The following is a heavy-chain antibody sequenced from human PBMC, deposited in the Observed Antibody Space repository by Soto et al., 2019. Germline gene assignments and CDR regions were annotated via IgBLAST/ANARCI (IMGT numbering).Heavy chain of an antibody. D-gene: IGHD3-22*01. CDR1: GFTFSSYA. J-gene: IGHJ5*02. V-gene: IGHV3-33*01. Sequence: QVQLVESGGGVVQPGRSLRLSCAASGFTFSSYAMHWVRQAPGKGLEWVAVIGYDGSNKYYADSVKGRFTISRDNSKNTLYLQMNSLRAEDTAVYYCARGPDPYYYDSSGYYNWFDPWGQGTLVTVSS. CDR2: IGYDGSNK. CDR3: ARGPDPYYYDSSGYYNWFDP.